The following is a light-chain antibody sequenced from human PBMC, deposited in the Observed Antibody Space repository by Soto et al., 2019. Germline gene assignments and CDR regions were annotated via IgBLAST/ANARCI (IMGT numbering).Light chain of an antibody. CDR2: LDSDGSH. CDR3: QTWGTGIHVV. Sequence: QSVLTQSPYASASLGASVKLTCTLSSGHSSYAIAWHQQQPEKGPRYLMKLDSDGSHTKGDAIPDRFSGSSSGAERYLTISSLQSEYEADYYCQTWGTGIHVVFGGGTKVTVL. CDR1: SGHSSYA. V-gene: IGLV4-69*01. J-gene: IGLJ2*01.